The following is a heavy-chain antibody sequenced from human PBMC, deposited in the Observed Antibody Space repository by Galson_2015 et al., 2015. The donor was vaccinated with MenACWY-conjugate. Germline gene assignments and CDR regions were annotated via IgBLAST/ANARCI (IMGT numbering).Heavy chain of an antibody. CDR3: ARVATWIHQYYYYMDV. D-gene: IGHD5-18*01. J-gene: IGHJ6*03. CDR2: ISKSGSPI. V-gene: IGHV3-48*03. CDR1: GFTFTGYE. Sequence: SLRLSCAVSGFTFTGYEFNWVRQAPGKGLEWLSYISKSGSPIYYADSVKGRFPISRDNTKKSLLLKMNSLTAGDTAVYYCARVATWIHQYYYYMDVWGKGTTVTVSS.